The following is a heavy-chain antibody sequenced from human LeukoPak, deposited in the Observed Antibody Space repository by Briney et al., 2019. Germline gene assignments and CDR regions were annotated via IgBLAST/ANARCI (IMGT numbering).Heavy chain of an antibody. D-gene: IGHD3-22*01. CDR1: GFIFSSYG. J-gene: IGHJ4*02. Sequence: HPGGSLRLSCAASGFIFSSYGMSWVRQAPGKGLEWVSAISGSGGSTYYADSVKGRFTISRDNSKNTLYLQMNSLRAEDTAVYYCAKLYDSSGYSHFDYWGQGTLVTVSS. CDR3: AKLYDSSGYSHFDY. CDR2: ISGSGGST. V-gene: IGHV3-23*01.